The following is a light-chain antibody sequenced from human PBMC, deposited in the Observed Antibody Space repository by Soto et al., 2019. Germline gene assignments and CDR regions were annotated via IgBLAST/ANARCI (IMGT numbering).Light chain of an antibody. CDR3: QQYGSSPRLT. CDR2: AAS. CDR1: QSIGTS. J-gene: IGKJ4*01. Sequence: IVLTQSPGTLSLSPGERATLSCRASQSIGTSLAWYQQRPGQAPRLLIYAASTRATAVPDRFSGSGSGTDFTLTISRLEPEDFAVYYCQQYGSSPRLTFGGGTKVDIK. V-gene: IGKV3-20*01.